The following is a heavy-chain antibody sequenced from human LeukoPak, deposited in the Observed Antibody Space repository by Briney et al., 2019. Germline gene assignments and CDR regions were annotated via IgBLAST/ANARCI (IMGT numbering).Heavy chain of an antibody. D-gene: IGHD3-9*01. V-gene: IGHV3-7*01. CDR3: ARYFSVLTGYYNAFDI. CDR1: GFTFSSYW. J-gene: IGHJ3*02. Sequence: GGSLRLSCAASGFTFSSYWMSWVRQAPGKGLEWVANIKQDGSEKYYADSVKGRFTISRDNAKNSLYLQMNSLRAEDTAVYYCARYFSVLTGYYNAFDIWGQGTMVTVSS. CDR2: IKQDGSEK.